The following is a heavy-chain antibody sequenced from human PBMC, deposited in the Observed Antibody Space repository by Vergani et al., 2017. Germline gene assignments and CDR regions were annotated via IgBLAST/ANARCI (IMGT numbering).Heavy chain of an antibody. D-gene: IGHD2-15*01. Sequence: QVQLVQSGSELKKPGASVKVSCKASGYTFTSYAMNWVRQAPGQGLEWMGRIIPILGIANYAQKFQGRVTITADKSTSTDYMELCSLRSADTAVYFCASDLGYCSGGSCYAGYWGQGTLVTVSS. CDR2: IIPILGIA. V-gene: IGHV1-69*09. CDR3: ASDLGYCSGGSCYAGY. J-gene: IGHJ4*02. CDR1: GYTFTSYA.